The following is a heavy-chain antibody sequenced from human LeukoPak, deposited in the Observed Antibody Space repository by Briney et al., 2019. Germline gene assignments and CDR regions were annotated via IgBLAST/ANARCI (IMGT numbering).Heavy chain of an antibody. CDR1: GFTFSSYA. CDR3: ARVAGYYYDSRGSDY. J-gene: IGHJ4*02. Sequence: GGSLRLSCAASGFTFSSYAMHWVRQAPGKGLEWVAVISYDGSNKYYADSVKGRFTISRDNSKNTLYLQMNSLRAEDTAVYYCARVAGYYYDSRGSDYWGQGTLVTVSS. CDR2: ISYDGSNK. D-gene: IGHD3-22*01. V-gene: IGHV3-30-3*01.